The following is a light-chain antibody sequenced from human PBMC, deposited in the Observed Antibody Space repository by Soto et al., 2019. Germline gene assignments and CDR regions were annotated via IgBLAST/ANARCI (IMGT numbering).Light chain of an antibody. CDR1: QTIDTY. Sequence: DMQMTQSPSSLSASVGDRVTITCRASQTIDTYLNWYQQKPGKAPKLLIYAASSLQSGVPSRFSGSGSGTDFTLTISSLQPEDFATYYCQQSYSILPITFGQGTRLEIK. J-gene: IGKJ5*01. CDR2: AAS. V-gene: IGKV1-39*01. CDR3: QQSYSILPIT.